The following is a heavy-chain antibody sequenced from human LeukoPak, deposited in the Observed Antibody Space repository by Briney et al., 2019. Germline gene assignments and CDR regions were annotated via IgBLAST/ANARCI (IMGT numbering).Heavy chain of an antibody. CDR1: GGSISSYY. CDR3: AREAKDSSWDY. CDR2: IYYSGST. J-gene: IGHJ4*02. Sequence: PSETLSLTCTVSGGSISSYYWSWIRQPPGKGLEWIGYIYYSGSTNYNPSLKSRVTISVDTSKNQFSLKLSSVTAADTAVYYCAREAKDSSWDYWGQETLVTVSS. V-gene: IGHV4-59*01. D-gene: IGHD3-22*01.